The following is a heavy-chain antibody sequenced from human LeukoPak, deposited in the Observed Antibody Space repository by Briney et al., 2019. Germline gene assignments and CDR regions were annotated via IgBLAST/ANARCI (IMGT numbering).Heavy chain of an antibody. Sequence: SGRSLRLSCAASGFTFSSYWMSWVRQAPGKGPEWVANMNRDGSEKYYLDSVKGRFTISRDNAENSLYLQMNSLRADDTAIYYCARDRALYDSRRGYYYTEDDYWGQGTLVTVSS. CDR2: MNRDGSEK. CDR1: GFTFSSYW. J-gene: IGHJ4*02. CDR3: ARDRALYDSRRGYYYTEDDY. D-gene: IGHD3-22*01. V-gene: IGHV3-7*01.